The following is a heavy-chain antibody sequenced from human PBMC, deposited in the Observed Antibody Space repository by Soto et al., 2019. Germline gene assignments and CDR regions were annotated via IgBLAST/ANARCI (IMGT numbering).Heavy chain of an antibody. J-gene: IGHJ5*02. D-gene: IGHD4-4*01. V-gene: IGHV3-30-3*01. CDR3: ARGPVSNPEYNWFDP. CDR1: GFTFSSYA. Sequence: QVQLVESGGGVVQPGRSLRLSCAASGFTFSSYAMHWVRQAPGKGLEWVAVISYDGSNKYYAHYVKGRFTISRDNSKKTRYLQMNSLRAEDTAVSYCARGPVSNPEYNWFDPWGQGTLVTVSS. CDR2: ISYDGSNK.